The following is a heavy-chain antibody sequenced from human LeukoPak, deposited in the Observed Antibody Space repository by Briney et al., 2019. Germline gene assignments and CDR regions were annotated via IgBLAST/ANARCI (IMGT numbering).Heavy chain of an antibody. J-gene: IGHJ5*02. D-gene: IGHD2-15*01. CDR2: IYYSGST. CDR3: ARETNCSGGSCYSGTYNWFDP. Sequence: PSETLSLTCTVSGGSISSYYWSWIRQPPGKGLEWIGYIYYSGSTNYNPSLKSRVTISVDTSKNQFSLKLSSVTAADTAVYYCARETNCSGGSCYSGTYNWFDPWGQGTLVTVSS. CDR1: GGSISSYY. V-gene: IGHV4-59*01.